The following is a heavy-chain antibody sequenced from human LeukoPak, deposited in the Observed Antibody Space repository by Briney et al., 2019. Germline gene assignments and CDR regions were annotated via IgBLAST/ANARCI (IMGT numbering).Heavy chain of an antibody. CDR2: IYYSGST. J-gene: IGHJ6*02. CDR3: AREGYYYGMDV. CDR1: GVSICSYY. Sequence: SETLSLTCTVSGVSICSYYWSWIRQPPGKGLEWIGYIYYSGSTNYNPSLKSRVTISVDTSKNQFSLKLSSVTAADTAVYYCAREGYYYGMDVWGQGTTVTVSS. V-gene: IGHV4-59*01.